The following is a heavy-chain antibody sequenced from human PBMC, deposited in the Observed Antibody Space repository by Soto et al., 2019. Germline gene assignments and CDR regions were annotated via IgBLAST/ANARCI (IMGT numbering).Heavy chain of an antibody. J-gene: IGHJ3*02. Sequence: PGGSLRLSCAASGFTFSSYGMHWVRQAPGKGLEWVAVISYDGSNKYYADSVKGRFTISRDNSKNTLYLQMNSLRAEDTAVYYCAKYWSGYGDYGGAFDIWGQGTMVTVSS. D-gene: IGHD4-17*01. CDR3: AKYWSGYGDYGGAFDI. CDR2: ISYDGSNK. CDR1: GFTFSSYG. V-gene: IGHV3-30*18.